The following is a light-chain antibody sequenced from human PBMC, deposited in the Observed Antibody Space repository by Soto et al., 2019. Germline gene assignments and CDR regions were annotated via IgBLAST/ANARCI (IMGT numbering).Light chain of an antibody. Sequence: QSALTQPASVSGSPGQSITISCSGTTSDVGGYNLVSWYQQHTAKAPKLLIYEGTQRPSGVSSRFSGSKSGNTASLTISGLQAEDEVQYFCCSYASSSADVVRTGTKGTVL. J-gene: IGLJ1*01. CDR1: TSDVGGYNL. CDR2: EGT. V-gene: IGLV2-23*01. CDR3: CSYASSSADV.